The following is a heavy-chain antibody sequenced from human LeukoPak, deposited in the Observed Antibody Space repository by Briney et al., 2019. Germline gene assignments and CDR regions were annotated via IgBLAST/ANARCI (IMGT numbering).Heavy chain of an antibody. J-gene: IGHJ6*02. CDR1: GYTFTGYY. CDR2: INPNSGGT. CDR3: ARMIGYDSWSGNYYYYYGMDV. V-gene: IGHV1-2*02. D-gene: IGHD3-3*01. Sequence: ASVKVSCKASGYTFTGYYMHWVRQAPGQGLEWMGWINPNSGGTNYAQKFQGRVTMTRDTSISTAYMELSRLRSDDTAVYYCARMIGYDSWSGNYYYYYGMDVWGQGTTVTVSS.